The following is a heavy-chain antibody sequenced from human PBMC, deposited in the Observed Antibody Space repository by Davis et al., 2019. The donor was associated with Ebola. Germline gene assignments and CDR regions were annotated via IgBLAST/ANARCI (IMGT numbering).Heavy chain of an antibody. V-gene: IGHV3-23*01. CDR2: ISGSGGST. CDR1: GFTFSSYA. Sequence: GGSLRLSCAASGFTFSSYAMSWVRQAPGKGLEWVSAISGSGGSTYYADSVKGRFTISRDNSKNTLYLQMNSLRDEDTAVYYCARWTATDRAFDIWGQGTMVTVSS. CDR3: ARWTATDRAFDI. D-gene: IGHD5-12*01. J-gene: IGHJ3*02.